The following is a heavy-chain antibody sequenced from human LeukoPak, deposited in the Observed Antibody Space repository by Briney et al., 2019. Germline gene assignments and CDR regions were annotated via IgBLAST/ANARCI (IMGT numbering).Heavy chain of an antibody. CDR1: GDSVSSKNGA. D-gene: IGHD6-19*01. CDR2: TYYRSKWYN. CDR3: ARDFGTTGWHTFDY. Sequence: SQTLSLTCVVSGDSVSSKNGAWNWIRQSPSRGLEWLGRTYYRSKWYNDYAEAMEGRMTISQDTSNNQYSLHLNYVTPDDTAVSYCARDFGTTGWHTFDYWGQGTLVTVSS. J-gene: IGHJ4*02. V-gene: IGHV6-1*01.